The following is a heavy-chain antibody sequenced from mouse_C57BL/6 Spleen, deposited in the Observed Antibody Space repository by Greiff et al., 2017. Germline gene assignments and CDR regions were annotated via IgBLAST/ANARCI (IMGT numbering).Heavy chain of an antibody. Sequence: QVQLQQSGAELVKPGASVKMSCKASGYTFTSYWITWVKQRPGQGLEWIGDIYPGSGSTNYNEKFKSKATLTVDTSSSTAYMQLSSLTSEDSAVYYCARDRVVTTRDFDYWGQGTTLTVSS. CDR1: GYTFTSYW. D-gene: IGHD2-2*01. CDR3: ARDRVVTTRDFDY. V-gene: IGHV1-55*01. CDR2: IYPGSGST. J-gene: IGHJ2*01.